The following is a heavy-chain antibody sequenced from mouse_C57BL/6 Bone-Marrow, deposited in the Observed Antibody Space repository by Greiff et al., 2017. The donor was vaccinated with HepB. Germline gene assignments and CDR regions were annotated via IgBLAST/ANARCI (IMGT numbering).Heavy chain of an antibody. J-gene: IGHJ1*03. Sequence: VQGVESGPGLVQPSQSLSITCTVSGFSLTSYGVHWVRQSPGKGLEWLGVIWSGGSTDYNAAFISRLSISKDNYKSQVFFKMNSLQADDTAIYYCAVYRNYDWYFDVWGTGTTVTVSS. D-gene: IGHD2-5*01. CDR1: GFSLTSYG. CDR2: IWSGGST. V-gene: IGHV2-2*01. CDR3: AVYRNYDWYFDV.